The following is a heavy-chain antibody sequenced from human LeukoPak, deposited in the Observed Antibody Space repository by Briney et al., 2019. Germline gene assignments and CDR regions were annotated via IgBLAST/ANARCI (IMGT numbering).Heavy chain of an antibody. J-gene: IGHJ4*02. CDR2: INHSGTS. D-gene: IGHD3-22*01. CDR1: GGSFSDYY. CDR3: ASNGPLRSDTSRYYFDS. V-gene: IGHV4-34*01. Sequence: PSETLSLTCAVYGGSFSDYYWSWVRQSPGKGLEWIGEINHSGTSNYNPSLKSRLTISVDTPKNQFSLSLSSLTAADTAVYYCASNGPLRSDTSRYYFDSWAREPWSPSP.